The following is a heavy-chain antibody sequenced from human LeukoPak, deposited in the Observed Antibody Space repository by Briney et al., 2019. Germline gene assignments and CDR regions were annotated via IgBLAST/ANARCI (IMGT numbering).Heavy chain of an antibody. D-gene: IGHD6-13*01. Sequence: PGRSLRLSCAASGLAFSTYDMHWVRQAPGKGLEWVAVISYDGSNKYYADSVKGRFTISRDNSKNTLYLQMSSLRAEDTALYYCAKDRGTSSAAYGMDVWGQGTTVTVSS. CDR1: GLAFSTYD. V-gene: IGHV3-30*18. J-gene: IGHJ6*02. CDR3: AKDRGTSSAAYGMDV. CDR2: ISYDGSNK.